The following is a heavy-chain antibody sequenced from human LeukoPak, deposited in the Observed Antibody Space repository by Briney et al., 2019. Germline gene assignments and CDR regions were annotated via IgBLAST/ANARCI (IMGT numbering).Heavy chain of an antibody. D-gene: IGHD1-14*01. Sequence: PGGSLRLSCAASGFTFSSYGMHWGRQAPGKGLEWVAVISYDGSNKYYADSVKGRFTISRDNSKNTLYLQMNSLRAEDTAVYYCAKGDPDDYWGQGTLVTVSS. CDR1: GFTFSSYG. CDR2: ISYDGSNK. J-gene: IGHJ4*02. CDR3: AKGDPDDY. V-gene: IGHV3-30*18.